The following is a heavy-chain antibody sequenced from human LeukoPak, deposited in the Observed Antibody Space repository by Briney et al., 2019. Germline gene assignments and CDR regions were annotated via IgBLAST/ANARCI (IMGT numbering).Heavy chain of an antibody. CDR3: AKDMAITLIRGAGMDV. CDR1: GFTFSSYG. Sequence: GGSLRLSCAASGFTFSSYGMHWVRQAPGKGLEWVAFIRYDGSNKYYADSVKGRFTISRDNSKNTLCLQMNSLRAEDTALYYCAKDMAITLIRGAGMDVWGQGTTVTVSS. CDR2: IRYDGSNK. V-gene: IGHV3-30*02. D-gene: IGHD3-10*01. J-gene: IGHJ6*02.